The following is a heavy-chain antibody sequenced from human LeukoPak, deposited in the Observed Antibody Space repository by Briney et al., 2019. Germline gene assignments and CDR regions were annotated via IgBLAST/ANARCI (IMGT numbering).Heavy chain of an antibody. CDR1: GFSLSTSGMR. D-gene: IGHD3-22*01. CDR3: ARAKYYYDSSGPEYYFDY. CDR2: IDWDDDK. Sequence: ESGPALVNPTQTLTLTCTFSGFSLSTSGMRVSWIRQPPGKALEWLALIDWDDDKFYSTSLKTRLTISKDTSKNQVVLTTTNMDPVDTATYYCARAKYYYDSSGPEYYFDYWGQGTLVTVSS. J-gene: IGHJ4*02. V-gene: IGHV2-70*04.